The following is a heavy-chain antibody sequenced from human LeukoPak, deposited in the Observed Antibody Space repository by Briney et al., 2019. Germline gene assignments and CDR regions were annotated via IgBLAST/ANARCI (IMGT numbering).Heavy chain of an antibody. J-gene: IGHJ5*02. D-gene: IGHD2-21*02. V-gene: IGHV4-61*02. Sequence: PSETLSLTCTVSGYSISSGYYWGWIRQPAGKGLEWIGRIYTSESTNYNPSLKSRVTISLDTSKNQFSLKLSSVTAADTAVYYCAREYFCGGDCYVNWFDPWGQGTLVTVSS. CDR1: GYSISSGYY. CDR2: IYTSEST. CDR3: AREYFCGGDCYVNWFDP.